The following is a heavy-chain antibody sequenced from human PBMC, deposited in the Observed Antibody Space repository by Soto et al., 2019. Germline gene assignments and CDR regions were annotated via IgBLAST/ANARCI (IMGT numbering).Heavy chain of an antibody. CDR3: ARGYYGSGRAAGMDV. V-gene: IGHV4-4*02. J-gene: IGHJ6*02. D-gene: IGHD3-10*01. CDR1: GGSISSRNW. CDR2: IYHSGST. Sequence: PSETLSLTCAVSGGSISSRNWWSWVRQPPGQGLEWIGEIYHSGSTNYDPSLKSRVTISVDQSQNQFSLEVRTVAAADTAVYSCARGYYGSGRAAGMDVWGQGTTVTVSS.